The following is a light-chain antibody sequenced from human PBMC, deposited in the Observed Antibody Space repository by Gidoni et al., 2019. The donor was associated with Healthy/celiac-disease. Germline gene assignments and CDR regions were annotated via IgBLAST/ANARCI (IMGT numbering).Light chain of an antibody. CDR2: GAA. CDR1: QSGSSSY. V-gene: IGKV3-20*01. J-gene: IGKJ1*01. Sequence: IVLTQSPGTLSVSPGERASLSCRASQSGSSSYLAWHHQTPGQAPRLLIYGAASRAPVIPDRFSGSGSVTALTLTISRLEPEDFAVYYCQHRGWTFGQXTKVEIK. CDR3: QHRGWT.